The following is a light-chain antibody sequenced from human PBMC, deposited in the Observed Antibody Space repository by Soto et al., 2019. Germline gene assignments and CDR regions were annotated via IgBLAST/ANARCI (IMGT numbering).Light chain of an antibody. Sequence: EIVLTQSPATLSLSPGERATLSCRASQSVSSYLAWYQQKPGQAPRLLIYDASNRAAGSPARFSGSGSVTDFTLTISSLEPEDFAVYYCQQRSNWPRGTFGQGTKLEIK. CDR1: QSVSSY. V-gene: IGKV3-11*01. CDR2: DAS. J-gene: IGKJ2*02. CDR3: QQRSNWPRGT.